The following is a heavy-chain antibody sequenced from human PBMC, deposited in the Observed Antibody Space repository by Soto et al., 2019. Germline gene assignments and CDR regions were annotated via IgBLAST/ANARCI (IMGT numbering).Heavy chain of an antibody. CDR1: GFSFSTNS. V-gene: IGHV3-21*06. CDR3: ARXLARPGSHNDWFDS. Sequence: GGSLRLSCAASGFSFSTNSMNWVRQAPGKGLEWVSSISSNSAYIYEADSVKGRFTTSRDNAENSLFLQMNSLRDEDTAVYYCARXLARPGSHNDWFDSWGPGTLVTVSS. CDR2: ISSNSAYI. J-gene: IGHJ5*01. D-gene: IGHD3-10*01.